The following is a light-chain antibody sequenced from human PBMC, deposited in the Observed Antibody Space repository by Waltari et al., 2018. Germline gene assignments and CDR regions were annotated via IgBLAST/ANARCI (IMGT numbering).Light chain of an antibody. CDR1: RSVYSA. V-gene: IGKV3-15*01. CDR2: GAS. Sequence: EIVMTQSPATLSMSPGERATLSCRASRSVYSALPWYQQKPGQAPSLLIYGASTRATGVPARFTGGGSGTEFTLTISSLQSADFAVYYCQQYNNWPRTFGQGTKLEIK. CDR3: QQYNNWPRT. J-gene: IGKJ2*01.